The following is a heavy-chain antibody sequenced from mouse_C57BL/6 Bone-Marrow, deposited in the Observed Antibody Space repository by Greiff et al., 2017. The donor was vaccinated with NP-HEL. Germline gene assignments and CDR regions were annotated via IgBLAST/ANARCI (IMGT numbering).Heavy chain of an antibody. CDR2: IYPRSGNT. V-gene: IGHV1-81*01. D-gene: IGHD1-1*01. CDR1: GYTFTSYG. J-gene: IGHJ4*01. CDR3: AKGSSDLYYYAMDY. Sequence: QVQLQQSGAELARPGASVKLSCKASGYTFTSYGISWVKQRTGQGLEWIGEIYPRSGNTYYNEKFKGKATLTADKSSSTAYMELRSLTSEDSAVYFCAKGSSDLYYYAMDYWGQGTSVTVSS.